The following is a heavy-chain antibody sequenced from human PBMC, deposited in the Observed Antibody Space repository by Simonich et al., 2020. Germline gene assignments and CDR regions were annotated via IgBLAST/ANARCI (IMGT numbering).Heavy chain of an antibody. V-gene: IGHV3-30*07. CDR3: AREDLTGDAFDI. J-gene: IGHJ3*02. CDR2: ISYDGSNK. D-gene: IGHD7-27*01. Sequence: QVQLVESGGGVVQPGRSLRLSCAASGFTFSSYAMHWVRQAPGKGLDWLSVISYDGSNKYYADSVKGRFTISRDNSKNTLYLQMNSLRAEDTAVYYCAREDLTGDAFDIWGQGTMVTVSS. CDR1: GFTFSSYA.